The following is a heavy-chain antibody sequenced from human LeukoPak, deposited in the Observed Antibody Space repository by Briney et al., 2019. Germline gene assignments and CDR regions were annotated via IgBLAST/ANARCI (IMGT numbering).Heavy chain of an antibody. J-gene: IGHJ6*02. D-gene: IGHD2-15*01. CDR2: IIPVLGIR. CDR3: ARGGCSGGSCIYYYGMDV. Sequence: SVKGSSKASGGTFSSYALSWVRQAPGQGLEWMGRIIPVLGIRHYTHKFQGRVTITADKPTSTAYMELSSLRSEDTAVYYCARGGCSGGSCIYYYGMDVWGQGTTVTVSS. CDR1: GGTFSSYA. V-gene: IGHV1-69*04.